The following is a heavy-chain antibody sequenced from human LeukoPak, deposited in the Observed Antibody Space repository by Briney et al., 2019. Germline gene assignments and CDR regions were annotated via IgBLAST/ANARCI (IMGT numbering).Heavy chain of an antibody. D-gene: IGHD1-26*01. CDR3: ARIVGGSIDI. J-gene: IGHJ3*02. V-gene: IGHV4-61*02. Sequence: PSQTLSLTCTVSGGSISSGSYYWNWIRQPAGKGLEWIGRIYTSGSTNYNPSLKSRVTMSVDTSKNQFSLKLSSVTAADTAAYYCARIVGGSIDIWGQGIMVTVSS. CDR2: IYTSGST. CDR1: GGSISSGSYY.